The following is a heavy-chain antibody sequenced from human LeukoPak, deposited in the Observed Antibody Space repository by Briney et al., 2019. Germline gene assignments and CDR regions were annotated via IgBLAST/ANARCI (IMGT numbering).Heavy chain of an antibody. D-gene: IGHD3-3*01. CDR1: GGSIRSYY. CDR3: ARHLYNDFWSGLDY. V-gene: IGHV4-59*08. CDR2: ISDTGST. J-gene: IGHJ4*02. Sequence: KPSETLSLTCTVSGGSIRSYYWSWIRQPPGKGLEWIGYISDTGSTNYNPSLKSRVTISADTSKNQLSLKLSSVTAADTAVYYCARHLYNDFWSGLDYWGQGTLVTVSS.